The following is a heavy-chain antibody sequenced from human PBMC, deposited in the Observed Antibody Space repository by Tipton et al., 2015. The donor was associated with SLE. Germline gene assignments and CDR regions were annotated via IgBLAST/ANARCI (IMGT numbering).Heavy chain of an antibody. CDR2: KYYSGNT. V-gene: IGHV4-39*01. J-gene: IGHJ4*02. CDR1: NGSISRSRSY. CDR3: ARLPDYFDH. Sequence: TLSLTCIVSNGSISRSRSYWGWIRQPPGKGLEWIGSKYYSGNTDYNPSLRSRVTISVDTSKNQFSLRLSSVTAADTAIYYCARLPDYFDHWGQGALVTVSS.